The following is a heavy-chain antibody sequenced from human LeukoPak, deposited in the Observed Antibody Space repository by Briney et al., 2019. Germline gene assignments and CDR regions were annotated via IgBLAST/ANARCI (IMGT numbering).Heavy chain of an antibody. V-gene: IGHV1-2*02. CDR3: ARESNSYGYYENWFDP. D-gene: IGHD5-18*01. CDR2: INPNSGGT. Sequence: ASVKVSCKASGYTFSDYYIHWVRQAPGQGLEWMGWINPNSGGTNYAQKFQGRVTMTRDTSISTAYMELSRLRSDDTAVYYCARESNSYGYYENWFDPWGQGTLVTVSS. CDR1: GYTFSDYY. J-gene: IGHJ5*02.